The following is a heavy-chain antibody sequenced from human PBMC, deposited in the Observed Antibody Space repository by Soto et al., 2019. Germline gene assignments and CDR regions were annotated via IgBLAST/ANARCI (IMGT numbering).Heavy chain of an antibody. Sequence: SETQSLPCGVDAGSNRNFYSICARHPPGKSLECIGEVNHSGEATSIPSPQSRVTISLDTSNSQCSLKMSSLTAADPALYFCTRADRFPRSRFDTCGKGPQVTVSS. CDR3: TRADRFPRSRFDT. D-gene: IGHD3-10*01. CDR2: VNHSGEA. V-gene: IGHV4-34*01. CDR1: AGSNRNFY. J-gene: IGHJ5*02.